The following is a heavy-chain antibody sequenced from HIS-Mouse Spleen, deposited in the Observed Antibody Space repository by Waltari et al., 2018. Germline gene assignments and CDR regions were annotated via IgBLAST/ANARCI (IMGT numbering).Heavy chain of an antibody. V-gene: IGHV3-30*18. CDR1: GFTCSRYG. J-gene: IGHJ4*02. Sequence: QVQLVESGGGVVQPGRSLRLSCAASGFTCSRYGIHWVRQAPGKGLKGVAVISYDGSNKYYADSVKGRFTISRDNSKNTLYLQMNSLRAEDTAVYYCAKASSGWLDYWGQGTLVTVSS. CDR3: AKASSGWLDY. CDR2: ISYDGSNK. D-gene: IGHD6-19*01.